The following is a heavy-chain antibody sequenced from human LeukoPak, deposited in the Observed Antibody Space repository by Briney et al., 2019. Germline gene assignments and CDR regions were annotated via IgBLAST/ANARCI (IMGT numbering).Heavy chain of an antibody. CDR3: ARSSWIQLWFDAFDI. CDR1: GGSISSGGYS. CDR2: IYYSGST. D-gene: IGHD5-18*01. Sequence: SETLSLTCAVSGGSISSGGYSWSWIRQPPGTGLEWIGYIYYSGSTYYNPSLKSRVTIPVDTSKNQFSLKLSSVTAADTAVYYCARSSWIQLWFDAFDIWGQGTMVTVSS. J-gene: IGHJ3*02. V-gene: IGHV4-30-4*07.